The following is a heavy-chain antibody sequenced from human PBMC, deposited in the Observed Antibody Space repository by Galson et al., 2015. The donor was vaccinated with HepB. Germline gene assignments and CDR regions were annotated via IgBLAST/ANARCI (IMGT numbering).Heavy chain of an antibody. J-gene: IGHJ5*02. V-gene: IGHV6-1*01. D-gene: IGHD2-15*01. CDR2: TYYRSKWYN. CDR1: GDSVSSNSAA. Sequence: CAISGDSVSSNSAAWNWIRQSPSRGLEWLGRTYYRSKWYNDYAVSVKSRITINPDTSKNQFSLQLNSVTPEDTAVYYCAREVPPLSSSFSLRFDPWGQGTLVTVSS. CDR3: AREVPPLSSSFSLRFDP.